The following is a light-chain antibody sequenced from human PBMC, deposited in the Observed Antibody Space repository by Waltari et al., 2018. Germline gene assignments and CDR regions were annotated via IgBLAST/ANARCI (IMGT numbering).Light chain of an antibody. Sequence: DIVMTQSPDSLAVSLDERVSINCKSSQSVFYSSNNKNYLAWYQQKPGQPPKLLMYWASSREFGVPKRFSASGSGTDFTLTISSLEADDVAIYYCQQYYSMPLTFGPGTTVEI. CDR3: QQYYSMPLT. CDR2: WAS. V-gene: IGKV4-1*01. J-gene: IGKJ3*01. CDR1: QSVFYSSNNKNY.